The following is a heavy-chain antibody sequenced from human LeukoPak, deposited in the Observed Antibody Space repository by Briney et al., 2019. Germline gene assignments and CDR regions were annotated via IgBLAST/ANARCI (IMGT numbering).Heavy chain of an antibody. CDR3: VKVVTPNRYFDY. CDR2: INPNSGGT. Sequence: ASVEASCKASGYTFTGYYIHWVRQAPGQGLEWMGWINPNSGGTNYAQKFQGRVTMTRDTSISTAYMELSRLRSDDTAVYYCVKVVTPNRYFDYWGQGTLVTVSS. J-gene: IGHJ4*02. D-gene: IGHD4-23*01. CDR1: GYTFTGYY. V-gene: IGHV1-2*02.